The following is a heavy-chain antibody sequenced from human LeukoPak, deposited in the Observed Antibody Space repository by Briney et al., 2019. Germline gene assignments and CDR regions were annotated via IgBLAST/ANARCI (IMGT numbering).Heavy chain of an antibody. CDR2: INPNSGGT. CDR1: GYTFTDYY. CDR3: ARDYPGMITGVEKYFFDY. J-gene: IGHJ4*02. D-gene: IGHD7-27*01. Sequence: EASVKVSCKASGYTFTDYYIHWVRQAPGQGLEWMGWINPNSGGTNYAQKFQGRVTMTRDTSISTAYMELSGLRSDDTAVYYCARDYPGMITGVEKYFFDYWGQGTLVTASS. V-gene: IGHV1-2*02.